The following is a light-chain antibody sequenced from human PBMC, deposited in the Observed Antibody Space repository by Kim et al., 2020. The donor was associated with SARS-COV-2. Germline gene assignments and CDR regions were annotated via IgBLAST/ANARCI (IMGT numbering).Light chain of an antibody. CDR3: QVWDTTSAV. V-gene: IGLV3-9*01. CDR2: RDF. J-gene: IGLJ3*02. CDR1: NIGDKN. Sequence: SVALGQTAKITCGGDNIGDKNVHWYQQKPDQAPVLFIYRDFNRPSGIPERFSGSNSGNTATLTISRAQAGDEADYYCQVWDTTSAVFGGVTQLTVL.